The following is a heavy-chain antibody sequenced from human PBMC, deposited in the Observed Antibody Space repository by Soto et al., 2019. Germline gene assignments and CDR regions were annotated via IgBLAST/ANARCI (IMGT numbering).Heavy chain of an antibody. J-gene: IGHJ5*02. CDR3: ARDYYDSSGYSNWFDP. CDR1: GYTFTSYG. CDR2: TSAYNGNT. Sequence: QVQLVQSGAEVKKPGASVKVSCKASGYTFTSYGISWVRQAPGQGLEWMGWTSAYNGNTNYAQKLQGRGTMTTDTSTRRAYMELRSLRSDDTAVYYCARDYYDSSGYSNWFDPWGQGTLVTVSS. D-gene: IGHD3-22*01. V-gene: IGHV1-18*01.